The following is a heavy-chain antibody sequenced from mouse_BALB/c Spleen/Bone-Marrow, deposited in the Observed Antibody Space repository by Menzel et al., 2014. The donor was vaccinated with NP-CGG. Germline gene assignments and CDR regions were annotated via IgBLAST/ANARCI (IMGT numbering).Heavy chain of an antibody. CDR1: GFDFSRYW. CDR2: INPDSSTI. J-gene: IGHJ3*01. CDR3: ARLGSYGYFAY. D-gene: IGHD1-2*01. Sequence: EVQLVESGGGLVQPGVSLKLSCAASGFDFSRYWMSWVRQAPGKGLEWIGEINPDSSTINYRPSLKDKLIISRDNAKNTLYLQMSKVRSEDTALYYCARLGSYGYFAYWGQGTLVTVSA. V-gene: IGHV4-1*02.